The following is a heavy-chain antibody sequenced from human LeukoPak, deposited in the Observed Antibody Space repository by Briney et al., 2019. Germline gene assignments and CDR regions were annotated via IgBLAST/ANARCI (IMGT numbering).Heavy chain of an antibody. V-gene: IGHV1-18*01. CDR2: ISAYNGNT. Sequence: GASVKVSCKASGYTFTSYGISWVRQAPGQGLEWMGWISAYNGNTNYAQKLQGRVTMTTDTSTSTAYMELRSLRSEDTAVYYCATCPVIAAAGRLDYWGQGTLVTVSS. D-gene: IGHD6-13*01. J-gene: IGHJ4*02. CDR1: GYTFTSYG. CDR3: ATCPVIAAAGRLDY.